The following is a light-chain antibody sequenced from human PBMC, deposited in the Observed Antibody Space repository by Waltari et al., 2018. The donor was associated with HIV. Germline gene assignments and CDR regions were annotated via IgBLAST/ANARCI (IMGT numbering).Light chain of an antibody. Sequence: QSALTQPASVSGSLGQSITFSCTGTSRDIGSYNHVSWYQQHPGKAPKIIIYDVTNRPSGVSNRFSGSKSGNTASLTISGLQAEDEADYYCTSFTSSSAWVFGGGTMLTVL. CDR1: SRDIGSYNH. V-gene: IGLV2-14*03. CDR2: DVT. CDR3: TSFTSSSAWV. J-gene: IGLJ3*02.